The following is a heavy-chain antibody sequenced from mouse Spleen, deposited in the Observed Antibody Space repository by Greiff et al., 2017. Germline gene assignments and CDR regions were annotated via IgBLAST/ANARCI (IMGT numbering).Heavy chain of an antibody. CDR1: GYTFTDYY. J-gene: IGHJ2*01. Sequence: VQLQQSGPELVKPGASVKISCKASGYTFTDYYMNWVKQSHGKSLEWIGDINPNNGGTSYNQKFKGKATLTVDKSSSTAYMELRSLTSEDSAVYYCARGVATPFDYWGQGTTLTVSS. V-gene: IGHV1-26*01. CDR2: INPNNGGT. CDR3: ARGVATPFDY. D-gene: IGHD1-1*01.